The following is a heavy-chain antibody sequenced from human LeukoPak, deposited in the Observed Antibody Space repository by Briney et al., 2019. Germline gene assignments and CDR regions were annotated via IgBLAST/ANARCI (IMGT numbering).Heavy chain of an antibody. J-gene: IGHJ4*02. Sequence: GGSLRLSCAASGSTFSSYWMHWVRQAPGKGLVWVSRINSDGSSTRYADSVKGRFTIPRDNAKNTLYLQMNSLRAEDTAVYYCVRDRGIQLWTFDYWGQGTLVTVSS. V-gene: IGHV3-74*01. D-gene: IGHD5-18*01. CDR2: INSDGSST. CDR3: VRDRGIQLWTFDY. CDR1: GSTFSSYW.